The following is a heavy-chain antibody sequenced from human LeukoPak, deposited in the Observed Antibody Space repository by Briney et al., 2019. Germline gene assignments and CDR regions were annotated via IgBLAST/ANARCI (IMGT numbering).Heavy chain of an antibody. Sequence: GGSLRLSCAASGITLSDHYMDWVRQAPGKGLEWVSYISSSSSTIYYADSVKGRFTISRDNAKNSLYLQMNSLRDEDTAVYYCARDLYYYDSGGYSNFDYWGQGTLVTVSS. CDR2: ISSSSSTI. J-gene: IGHJ4*02. CDR3: ARDLYYYDSGGYSNFDY. D-gene: IGHD3-22*01. CDR1: GITLSDHY. V-gene: IGHV3-48*02.